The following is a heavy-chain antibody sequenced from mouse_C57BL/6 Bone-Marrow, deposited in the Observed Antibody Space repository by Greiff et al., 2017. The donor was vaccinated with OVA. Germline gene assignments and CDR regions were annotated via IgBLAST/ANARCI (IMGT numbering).Heavy chain of an antibody. J-gene: IGHJ2*01. CDR3: ARDYWGGFDY. CDR1: GFTFSDFY. Sequence: EVMLVESGGGLVQSGRSLRLSCATSGFTFSDFYMEWVRQAPGKGLEWIAASRNKANDYTTEYSASVKGRFIVSRDTSQSILYLQMNALRAEDTAIYYCARDYWGGFDYWGQGTTLTVSS. D-gene: IGHD4-1*01. CDR2: SRNKANDYTT. V-gene: IGHV7-1*01.